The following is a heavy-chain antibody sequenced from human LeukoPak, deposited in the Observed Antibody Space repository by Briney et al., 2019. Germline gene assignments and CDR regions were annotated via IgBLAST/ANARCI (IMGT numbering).Heavy chain of an antibody. Sequence: EAGGSLRLSCAASGFTFSNYAMNWVRQAPGKGLEWVSGISGSGGSTYYADSVKGRFTISRDNSKNTLYLQMNSLRAEDTAVYYCAKDAGYYYDSSGYSNAFDIWGHGTMVTVSS. CDR3: AKDAGYYYDSSGYSNAFDI. J-gene: IGHJ3*02. CDR1: GFTFSNYA. CDR2: ISGSGGST. D-gene: IGHD3-22*01. V-gene: IGHV3-23*01.